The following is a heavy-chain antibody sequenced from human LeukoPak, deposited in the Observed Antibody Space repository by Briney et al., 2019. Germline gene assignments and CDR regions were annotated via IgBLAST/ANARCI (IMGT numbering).Heavy chain of an antibody. CDR1: GYTFISYG. D-gene: IGHD5-18*01. CDR2: ISAYNGNT. V-gene: IGHV1-18*01. CDR3: ARYSYGPDAHYYYYGMDV. Sequence: ASVKVSCKASGYTFISYGISWVRQAPGQGLEWMGWISAYNGNTNYAQKLQGRVTMTTDTSTSTAYMELRSLRSDDTAVYYCARYSYGPDAHYYYYGMDVWGQGTTVTVSS. J-gene: IGHJ6*02.